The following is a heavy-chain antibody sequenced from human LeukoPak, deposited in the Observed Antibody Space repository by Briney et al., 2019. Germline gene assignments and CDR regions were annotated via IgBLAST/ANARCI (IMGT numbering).Heavy chain of an antibody. CDR2: IYPDESRT. V-gene: IGHV5-51*01. J-gene: IGHJ5*02. CDR1: GYAFCGYW. Sequence: GASLKICCGGSGYAFCGYWIGWVRQMPGKILEWMGIIYPDESRTEYSPSFQGQVTMSADKSMSTAYLQWSSLKASDTAMYYCARFSGRLLADNWFDPWGQGTLVTVSS. CDR3: ARFSGRLLADNWFDP. D-gene: IGHD1-26*01.